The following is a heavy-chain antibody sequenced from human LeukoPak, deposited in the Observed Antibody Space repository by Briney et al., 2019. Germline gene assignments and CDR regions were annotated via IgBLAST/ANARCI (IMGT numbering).Heavy chain of an antibody. CDR3: ARDIADAFDI. J-gene: IGHJ3*02. CDR1: GGSISSYY. CDR2: IYTSGST. D-gene: IGHD3-16*02. V-gene: IGHV4-4*07. Sequence: PSETLSLTCTVSGGSISSYYWNWIRQLAGKGLEWIGRIYTSGSTNYNPSLKSRVTISVDKSKNLFSLRLSSVTAADTAVYYCARDIADAFDIWGQGTMVTVSS.